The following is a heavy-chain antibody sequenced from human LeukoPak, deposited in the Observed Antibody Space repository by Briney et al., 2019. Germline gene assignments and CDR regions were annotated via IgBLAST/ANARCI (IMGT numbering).Heavy chain of an antibody. CDR3: ASAITPYYYDSSGYFY. V-gene: IGHV1-18*01. CDR1: GYTFTSYG. CDR2: ISAYNGNT. D-gene: IGHD3-22*01. J-gene: IGHJ4*02. Sequence: GASVKVSCKASGYTFTSYGISWVRQAPGQGLEWMGWISAYNGNTNYAQKLQGRVTMTTDTSTSTAYMELRSLRSDDTAVYYCASAITPYYYDSSGYFYWGQGTLVTVSS.